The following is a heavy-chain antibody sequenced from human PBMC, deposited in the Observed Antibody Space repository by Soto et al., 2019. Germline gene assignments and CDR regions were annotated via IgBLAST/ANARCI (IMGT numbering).Heavy chain of an antibody. D-gene: IGHD3-10*01. CDR2: ISGSGGST. V-gene: IGHV3-23*01. J-gene: IGHJ6*02. CDR1: GFTFSSYA. CDR3: AKLLWFGELVANYGMDV. Sequence: QPGGSLRLSCAASGFTFSSYAMSWVRQAPGKGLEWVSAISGSGGSTYYADSVKGRFTISRDNSKNTLYLQMNSLRAEDTAVYYCAKLLWFGELVANYGMDVWGQGTTVTVSS.